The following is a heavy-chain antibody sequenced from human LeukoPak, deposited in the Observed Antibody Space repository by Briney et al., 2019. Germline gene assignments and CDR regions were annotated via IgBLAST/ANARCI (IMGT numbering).Heavy chain of an antibody. CDR2: INPNSGGT. V-gene: IGHV1-2*04. CDR1: GYTFTGYY. D-gene: IGHD2-21*02. CDR3: ARGDWRTRGSDY. Sequence: RASVKVSCKASGYTFTGYYMHWVRQAPGQGLEWMGWINPNSGGTNYAQKFQGWVTMTRDTSISTAHMELSRLRPDDTAVYYCARGDWRTRGSDYWGQGTLVTVSS. J-gene: IGHJ4*02.